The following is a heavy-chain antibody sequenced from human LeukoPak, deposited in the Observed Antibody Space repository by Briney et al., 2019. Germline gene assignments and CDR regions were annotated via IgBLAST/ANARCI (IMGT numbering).Heavy chain of an antibody. Sequence: SQTLSLTCTVSGGSISSGDYYWSWIRQPPGKGLEWIGYIYYSGSTYFNPSLKSRVTISVDTSKNQFSLKLSSVTAADTAVYYCAREIAYYDSSGYFDYWGQGTLVTVSS. CDR2: IYYSGST. V-gene: IGHV4-30-4*01. D-gene: IGHD3-22*01. CDR3: AREIAYYDSSGYFDY. CDR1: GGSISSGDYY. J-gene: IGHJ4*02.